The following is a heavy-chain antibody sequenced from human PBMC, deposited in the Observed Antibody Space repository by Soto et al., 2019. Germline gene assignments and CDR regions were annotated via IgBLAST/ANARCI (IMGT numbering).Heavy chain of an antibody. Sequence: EVQLVESGGGLVKPGGSLRLSCAASGFTFSSYSMNWVRQAPGKGLEGVSSISSSSSSIYCADSVKGRFTISRDNAKNSLYLQMNSLRAEDTAVYYCERDGYCSSTRCYISNYYYYGMDVWGQGTTVTVSS. D-gene: IGHD2-2*02. CDR3: ERDGYCSSTRCYISNYYYYGMDV. CDR1: GFTFSSYS. V-gene: IGHV3-21*01. J-gene: IGHJ6*02. CDR2: ISSSSSSI.